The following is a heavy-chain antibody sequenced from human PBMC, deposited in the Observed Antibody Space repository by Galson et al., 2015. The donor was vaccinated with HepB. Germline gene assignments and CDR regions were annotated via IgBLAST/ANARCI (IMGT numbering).Heavy chain of an antibody. CDR3: ARDGAAIFGVGSWFDP. Sequence: SLRLSCAASGFSLTHYEMNWVRQAPGTGLEWLSYISSGGNTIYYADSVKGRFTVSRDNAKNSLYLEMNGLRAEDTAVCYCARDGAAIFGVGSWFDPWDQGTLVTVTS. V-gene: IGHV3-48*03. CDR2: ISSGGNTI. J-gene: IGHJ5*02. CDR1: GFSLTHYE. D-gene: IGHD3-3*01.